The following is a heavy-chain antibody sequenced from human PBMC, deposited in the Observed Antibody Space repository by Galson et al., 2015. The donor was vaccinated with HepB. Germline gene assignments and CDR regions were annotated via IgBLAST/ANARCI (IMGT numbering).Heavy chain of an antibody. J-gene: IGHJ4*02. D-gene: IGHD1-1*01. Sequence: SLRLSCAASGFTFSSYEMNWVRQAPGKGLEWVSYISSSGSTIYYADSVKGRFTISRDNAKNSLYLQMNSLRAEDTAVYYCARTNLESKFDYWGQGTLVTVSS. CDR2: ISSSGSTI. CDR1: GFTFSSYE. V-gene: IGHV3-48*03. CDR3: ARTNLESKFDY.